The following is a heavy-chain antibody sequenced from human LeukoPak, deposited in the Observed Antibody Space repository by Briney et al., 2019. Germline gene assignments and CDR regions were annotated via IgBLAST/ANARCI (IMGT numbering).Heavy chain of an antibody. V-gene: IGHV1-69*04. CDR2: IIPILNIA. CDR1: GGSFTTSA. Sequence: ASVKVTCKPSGGSFTTSAINWVRQAPGQGLEWMGRIIPILNIANYAQKFQGRVTITAEKSTGTAYMELSSLRSEDTAVYYCARDINYYDGSGLDYWGQGTLVTVSS. CDR3: ARDINYYDGSGLDY. J-gene: IGHJ4*02. D-gene: IGHD3-22*01.